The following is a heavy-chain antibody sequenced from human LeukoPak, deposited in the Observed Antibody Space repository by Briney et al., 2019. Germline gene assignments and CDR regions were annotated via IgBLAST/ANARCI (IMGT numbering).Heavy chain of an antibody. D-gene: IGHD5-18*01. CDR3: ARDRGVDTAMVNWFDP. CDR2: ISSSSSYI. Sequence: GGSLRLSCAASGFTFSSYNMNWVRQAPGKGLEWVSSISSSSSYIYYTDSVKGRFTISRDNAKNSLYLQMNSLRAEDTALYYCARDRGVDTAMVNWFDPWGQGTLVTVSS. CDR1: GFTFSSYN. V-gene: IGHV3-21*04. J-gene: IGHJ5*02.